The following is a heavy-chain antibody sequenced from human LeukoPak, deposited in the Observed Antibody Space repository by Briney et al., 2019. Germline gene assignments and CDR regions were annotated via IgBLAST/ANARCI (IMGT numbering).Heavy chain of an antibody. CDR3: ARARWCSSTSCYFAAFDI. CDR2: ISSSGSTI. Sequence: PGGSLRLSCAASGFTFSSYEMNWVCQAPGKGLEWVSYISSSGSTIYYADSVKGRFTISRDNAKNLLYLQMNSLRAEDTAVYYCARARWCSSTSCYFAAFDIWGQGTMVTVSS. J-gene: IGHJ3*02. V-gene: IGHV3-48*03. CDR1: GFTFSSYE. D-gene: IGHD2-2*01.